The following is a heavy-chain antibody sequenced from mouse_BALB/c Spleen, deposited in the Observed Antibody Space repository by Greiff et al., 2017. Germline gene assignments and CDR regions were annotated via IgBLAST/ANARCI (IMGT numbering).Heavy chain of an antibody. CDR3: ARWLPPMDY. J-gene: IGHJ4*01. CDR1: GYAFSSYW. CDR2: IYPGDGDT. D-gene: IGHD2-2*01. V-gene: IGHV1-80*01. Sequence: VKLQESGAELVRPGSSVKISCKASGYAFSSYWMNWVKQRPGQGLEWIGQIYPGDGDTNYNGKFKGKATLTADKSSSTAYMQLSSLTSEDSAVYFCARWLPPMDYWGQGTSVTVSS.